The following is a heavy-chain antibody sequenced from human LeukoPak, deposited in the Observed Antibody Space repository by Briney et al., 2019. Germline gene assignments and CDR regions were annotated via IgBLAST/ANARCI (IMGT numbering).Heavy chain of an antibody. Sequence: ASVKVSCKVSGSTLTELPMHWVRQVPGKGLEWMGVFDPEDAKRIYAQKFQGRVTMTEDTTTDTAYMELSSLRSEDTAVYYCARGPSGYHNTGGQGTLVTVSS. CDR3: ARGPSGYHNT. CDR2: FDPEDAKR. CDR1: GSTLTELP. V-gene: IGHV1-24*01. J-gene: IGHJ4*02. D-gene: IGHD5-12*01.